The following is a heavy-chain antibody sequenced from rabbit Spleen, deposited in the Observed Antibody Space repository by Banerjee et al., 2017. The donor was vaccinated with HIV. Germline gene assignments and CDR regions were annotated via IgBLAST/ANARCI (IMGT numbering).Heavy chain of an antibody. Sequence: QQQLEESGGGLVKPGGTLTLTCKASGIDFSSGDDMCWVRQAPGKGLEWIGCIYTGNGKTYYATWARGRFTISKISSTTVTLQMTSLPVADTATFFCARDAGRGPYIDGYFDLWGQGTLVTVS. D-gene: IGHD8-1*01. CDR1: GIDFSSGDD. J-gene: IGHJ4*01. V-gene: IGHV1S45*01. CDR3: ARDAGRGPYIDGYFDL. CDR2: IYTGNGKT.